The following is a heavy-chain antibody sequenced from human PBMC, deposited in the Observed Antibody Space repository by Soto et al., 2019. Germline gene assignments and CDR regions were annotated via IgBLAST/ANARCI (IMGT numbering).Heavy chain of an antibody. CDR2: INDSGSGT. Sequence: GGSLRLSCAASGFTFSGYVMNWVRQAPGKGLEWVSGINDSGSGTYYADSVKGRFTISRDNSKNTLYLQMNSLRAEDTAIYYCAKADRGNTATDAFDMWGQGTMVTVSS. CDR1: GFTFSGYV. D-gene: IGHD5-18*01. J-gene: IGHJ3*02. CDR3: AKADRGNTATDAFDM. V-gene: IGHV3-23*01.